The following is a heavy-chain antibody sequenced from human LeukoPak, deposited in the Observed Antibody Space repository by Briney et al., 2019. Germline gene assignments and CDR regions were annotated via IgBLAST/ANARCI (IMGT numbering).Heavy chain of an antibody. CDR1: GYTFTGYY. D-gene: IGHD6-13*01. CDR3: ARPRIAAPNDAFDI. J-gene: IGHJ3*02. Sequence: VASVKVSCKASGYTFTGYYMHWVRQAPGQGLEWVGCINPNSGGTNYAQKFQGRVTMTRDTSISTAYMELSRLRSDDTAVYYCARPRIAAPNDAFDIWGQGAMVTVSS. CDR2: INPNSGGT. V-gene: IGHV1-2*02.